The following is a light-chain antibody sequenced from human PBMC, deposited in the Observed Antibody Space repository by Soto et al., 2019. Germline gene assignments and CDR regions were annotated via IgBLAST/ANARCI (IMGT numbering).Light chain of an antibody. CDR2: DVT. J-gene: IGLJ1*01. CDR3: TSYTSTSTYV. CDR1: SSDVGAYNY. V-gene: IGLV2-14*01. Sequence: QSALTQPASVSGPPGQSITISCTGTSSDVGAYNYVSWYQHHPCKAPRLVIYDVTNRPSGISDRFSGSKSGNTASLTISGLLAEDEADYYCTSYTSTSTYVFGTGTKLTVL.